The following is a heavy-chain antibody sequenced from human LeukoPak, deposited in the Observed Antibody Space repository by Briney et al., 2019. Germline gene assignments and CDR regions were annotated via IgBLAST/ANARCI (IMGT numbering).Heavy chain of an antibody. J-gene: IGHJ4*02. CDR2: ISAYNGNT. Sequence: AASVKVSCKASGYTFTSYGISWVRQAPGQGLEWMGWISAYNGNTNYAQKLQGRVTMTTDTSTSTAYMELRSLRSDDTAVYYCARDSEMAKLGGWFDYWGQGTLVTVSS. CDR3: ARDSEMAKLGGWFDY. CDR1: GYTFTSYG. D-gene: IGHD5-24*01. V-gene: IGHV1-18*01.